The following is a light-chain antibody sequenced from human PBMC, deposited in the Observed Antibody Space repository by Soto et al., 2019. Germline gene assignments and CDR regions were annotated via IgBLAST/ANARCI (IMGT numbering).Light chain of an antibody. CDR1: SSNIGSNY. J-gene: IGLJ3*02. CDR3: AAWDDSLSGGV. CDR2: SNN. Sequence: QSVLTQPPSASGTPGQRVTISCSGSSSNIGSNYVYWYQQLPGTAPKLLIYSNNQRPSGVPDRFSGSKSGTSASLAISGLRFEDEADYYCAAWDDSLSGGVFGGGTKLTVL. V-gene: IGLV1-47*02.